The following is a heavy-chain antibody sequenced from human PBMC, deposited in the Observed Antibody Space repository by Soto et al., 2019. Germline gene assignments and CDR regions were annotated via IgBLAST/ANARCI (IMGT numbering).Heavy chain of an antibody. CDR2: ISRDANAI. D-gene: IGHD1-1*01. J-gene: IGHJ5*02. CDR1: GFTFSDYY. Sequence: VQLVESGGGLVKPGGSLRRSCAASGFTFSDYYMSWIRQAPGKGLEWLAYISRDANAIFYADSVNGRFTISRDNAKNSLFLQMDDLRAEDTGMFFCARGAEMSTLTKWFDPWGQGTLVTVYS. CDR3: ARGAEMSTLTKWFDP. V-gene: IGHV3-11*01.